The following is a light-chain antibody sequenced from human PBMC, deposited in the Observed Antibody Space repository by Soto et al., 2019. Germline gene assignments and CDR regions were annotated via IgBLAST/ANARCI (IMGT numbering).Light chain of an antibody. V-gene: IGKV1-39*01. CDR3: QQSYSTPT. CDR2: AAS. J-gene: IGKJ2*01. CDR1: QSISSY. Sequence: DIHMTQSPSSLSASVGDRVTITCRASQSISSYLNWYQQKPGKAPKLLIYAASSLQSGVPSRFSGSGSGTDFTLTISSLQPEDFATYFFQQSYSTPTFGQGTKLEIK.